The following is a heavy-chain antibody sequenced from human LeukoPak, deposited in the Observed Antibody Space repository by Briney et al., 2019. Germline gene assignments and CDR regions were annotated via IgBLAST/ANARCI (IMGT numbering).Heavy chain of an antibody. CDR1: GFTFSSYV. CDR3: AKAFGDSSGSYHFDC. D-gene: IGHD3-22*01. Sequence: PGGSLRLSCAAAGFTFSSYVMHWVRQAPGKGLEWVSAITGGGAKTYYVDSVKGRFTISRDNSKSTLFLQMNSLRAEDTAEYYCAKAFGDSSGSYHFDCWGQGTLVTVSS. J-gene: IGHJ4*02. V-gene: IGHV3-23*01. CDR2: ITGGGAKT.